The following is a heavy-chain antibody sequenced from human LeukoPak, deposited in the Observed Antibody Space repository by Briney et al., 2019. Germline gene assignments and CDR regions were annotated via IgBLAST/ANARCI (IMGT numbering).Heavy chain of an antibody. Sequence: GRSLRLSCAASGFIFSSYGMHWVRQAPGKGLEWVAVISYDGSNKYYADSVKGRFTISRDNSKNTLYLQINSLRAEGTAVYYCAKDRRVGDRGRGWNDYYFDYWGQGTLVTVSS. CDR2: ISYDGSNK. D-gene: IGHD1-1*01. CDR3: AKDRRVGDRGRGWNDYYFDY. CDR1: GFIFSSYG. J-gene: IGHJ4*02. V-gene: IGHV3-30*18.